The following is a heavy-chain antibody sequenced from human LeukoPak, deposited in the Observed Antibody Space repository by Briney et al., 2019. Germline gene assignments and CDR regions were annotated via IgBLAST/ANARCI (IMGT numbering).Heavy chain of an antibody. CDR3: ARVAAAAPPPYYYYYYMDV. Sequence: SETLSLTCTVSGGSISSYYWSWIRQPAGKGLEWIGRIYTGGSTNYNPSLKSRVTMSVDTSKNQFSLKLSSVTAADTAVYYCARVAAAAPPPYYYYYYMDVWGKGTTVTVSS. CDR2: IYTGGST. J-gene: IGHJ6*03. D-gene: IGHD6-13*01. CDR1: GGSISSYY. V-gene: IGHV4-4*07.